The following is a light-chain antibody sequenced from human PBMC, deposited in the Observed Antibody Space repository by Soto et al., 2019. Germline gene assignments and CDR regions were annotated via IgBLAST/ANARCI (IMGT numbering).Light chain of an antibody. V-gene: IGKV3-11*01. CDR2: DAS. CDR1: QSVSSY. J-gene: IGKJ1*01. Sequence: ESVLTQSPAGLSLSRGERATLSCRASQSVSSYLAWYQQKPGQAPRLLIYDASNRATGIPARFSGSGSGTDFTLTISSLEPEDFAVYYCQQRSNLWTFGQGTKVDIK. CDR3: QQRSNLWT.